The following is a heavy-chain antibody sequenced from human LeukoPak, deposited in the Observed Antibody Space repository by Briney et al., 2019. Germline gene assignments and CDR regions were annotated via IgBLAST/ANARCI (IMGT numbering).Heavy chain of an antibody. CDR3: TTGIRED. V-gene: IGHV3-15*04. CDR2: IASKTDGGTT. CDR1: GLTVTNAW. J-gene: IGHJ4*02. Sequence: GGSLRLSCAASGLTVTNAWMNWVRQAPGKGLEWVGRIASKTDGGTTDYAAPVKGRFTISRDDSKNTLFLQMNSLKTEDTAVYYCTTGIREDCGQGTLVTVSS.